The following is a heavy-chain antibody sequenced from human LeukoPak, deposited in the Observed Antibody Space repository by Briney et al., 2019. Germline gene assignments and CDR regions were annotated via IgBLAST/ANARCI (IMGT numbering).Heavy chain of an antibody. CDR2: ISVSSTT. CDR3: ARDRKAVAGYYYYGMDV. D-gene: IGHD6-19*01. V-gene: IGHV3-69-1*01. Sequence: GGSLRLSCAAAGFAFSSNALSWVRQAPGEGLDWVSSISVSSTTYYLDSVKGRFTISRDNAKNSLYLQMNSLRAEDTAVYYCARDRKAVAGYYYYGMDVWGQGTTVTVSS. J-gene: IGHJ6*02. CDR1: GFAFSSNA.